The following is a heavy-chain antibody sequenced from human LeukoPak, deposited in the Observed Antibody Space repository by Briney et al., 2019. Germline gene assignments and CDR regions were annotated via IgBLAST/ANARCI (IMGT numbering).Heavy chain of an antibody. J-gene: IGHJ4*02. D-gene: IGHD6-19*01. CDR3: AREIIEVPGSFDY. CDR1: GFTFSDYF. CDR2: INSGSGYTK. Sequence: GGSLRLSCAASGFTFSDYFISWLRQTPGKRLEWISYINSGSGYTKYYADSVKGRFTISRDNARNSVYLQMNSLRADDTAVYYCAREIIEVPGSFDYWGQGILVTVSS. V-gene: IGHV3-11*04.